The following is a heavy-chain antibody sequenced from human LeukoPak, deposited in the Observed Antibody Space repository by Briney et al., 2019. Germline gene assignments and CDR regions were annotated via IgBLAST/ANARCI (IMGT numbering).Heavy chain of an antibody. D-gene: IGHD4-11*01. CDR1: GYTFTGYY. Sequence: ASVKVSCKASGYTFTGYYMHWVRQAPGPGLEWMGIINPSGGSTRYVQKLQGRVTMTRDTSTSTVYMELSSLRSEDTAVYYCARGDYSSYDSAFDYWGQGTLVTVSS. CDR3: ARGDYSSYDSAFDY. J-gene: IGHJ4*02. CDR2: INPSGGST. V-gene: IGHV1-46*04.